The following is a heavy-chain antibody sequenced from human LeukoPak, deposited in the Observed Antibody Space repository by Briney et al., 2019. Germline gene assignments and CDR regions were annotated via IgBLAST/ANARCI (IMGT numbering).Heavy chain of an antibody. CDR2: ISGSGGST. J-gene: IGHJ3*02. D-gene: IGHD2-2*01. CDR1: GFTFSSYA. CDR3: AKDQAYQLLLAGDAFDI. Sequence: PGGSLRLSCAASGFTFSSYAMSWVRQAPGKGLEWVSAISGSGGSTYYADSVKGRFTISRDNSKNTLYLQMNSLRAEDTAVYYCAKDQAYQLLLAGDAFDIWGQGTMVTVSS. V-gene: IGHV3-23*01.